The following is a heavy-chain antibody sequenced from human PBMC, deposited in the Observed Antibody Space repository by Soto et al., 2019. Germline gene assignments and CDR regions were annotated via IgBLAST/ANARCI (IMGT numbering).Heavy chain of an antibody. Sequence: ASVKVSCKASGGTFSSYAISWVRQAPGQELEWLGWISVYNGNKNYAKKVQGRVSMTADTSTSTAHMELRSLQSDDTAVYFCVRVAITLIRGLKVDFYSMDVWGQGTTVTVSS. V-gene: IGHV1-18*01. CDR3: VRVAITLIRGLKVDFYSMDV. J-gene: IGHJ6*02. CDR1: GGTFSSYA. D-gene: IGHD3-10*01. CDR2: ISVYNGNK.